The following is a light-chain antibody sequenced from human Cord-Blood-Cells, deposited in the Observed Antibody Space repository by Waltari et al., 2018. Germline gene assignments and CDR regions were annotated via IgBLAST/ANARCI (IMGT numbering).Light chain of an antibody. CDR1: QSISSW. V-gene: IGKV1-5*03. CDR2: KAS. Sequence: DIQMTQSPSTLSASVGDRVTITCRASQSISSWLAWYQQKPGKAPKLLIYKASSLASGVPSRFSGSGSGTEFTLTISSLQPDDFATYYCQQYNSYSSITFGQGTRLEIK. CDR3: QQYNSYSSIT. J-gene: IGKJ5*01.